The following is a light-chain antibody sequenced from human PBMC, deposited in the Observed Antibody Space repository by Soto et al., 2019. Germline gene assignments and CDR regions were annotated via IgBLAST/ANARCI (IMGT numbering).Light chain of an antibody. V-gene: IGLV2-23*02. CDR3: CSYPGSSTYV. CDR2: EVS. CDR1: SSDVGSYNL. J-gene: IGLJ1*01. Sequence: QSALTQPASVSGSPGQSISISCTGTSSDVGSYNLVSWYQQHPGKAPKLMIYEVSKRPSGVSNRFSSSKSGNTASLTISGLQAEDKADYFCCSYPGSSTYVFGTGTKVTVL.